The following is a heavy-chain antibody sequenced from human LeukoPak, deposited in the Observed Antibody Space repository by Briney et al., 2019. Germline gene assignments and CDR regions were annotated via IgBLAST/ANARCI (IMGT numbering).Heavy chain of an antibody. D-gene: IGHD3-16*02. J-gene: IGHJ5*02. Sequence: GGSLRLSCAASGFTFSSYSMNWARQAPGKGLEWVSSISSSSSYIYYADSVKGRFTISRDNAKNSLYLQMNSLRAEDTAVYYCARDWGYDYVWGSYHYAPCFDPWGQGTLVTVSS. CDR1: GFTFSSYS. CDR3: ARDWGYDYVWGSYHYAPCFDP. CDR2: ISSSSSYI. V-gene: IGHV3-21*01.